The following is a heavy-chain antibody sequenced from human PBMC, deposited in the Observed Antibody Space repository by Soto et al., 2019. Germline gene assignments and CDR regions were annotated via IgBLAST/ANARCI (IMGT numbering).Heavy chain of an antibody. V-gene: IGHV1-18*01. CDR2: ISTYNGNT. D-gene: IGHD1-7*01. J-gene: IGHJ6*02. Sequence: GASVKVSCKTSGYTFTNHGISWVRQAPGQGLEWMGWISTYNGNTVFARNFHDRVTMTTDTSTRTVYMELRSLTSDDTALYFCARHKTSREIEPPQPWVAMDVWGQGTTVTVSS. CDR1: GYTFTNHG. CDR3: ARHKTSREIEPPQPWVAMDV.